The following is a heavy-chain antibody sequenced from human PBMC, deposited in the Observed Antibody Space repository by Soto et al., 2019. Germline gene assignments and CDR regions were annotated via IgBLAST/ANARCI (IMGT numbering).Heavy chain of an antibody. Sequence: GGSLRLSCAASGFTVSSNYMNWVRQAPGKGLEWDSVSYSGGSTYYADSVKRRFTISRDNSKNTLYLHMNRLRAEDTDVYYCASVRVGKYFGRDTYWFDPWGQGTLVTAS. CDR3: ASVRVGKYFGRDTYWFDP. V-gene: IGHV3-53*01. J-gene: IGHJ5*02. CDR2: SYSGGST. D-gene: IGHD3-9*01. CDR1: GFTVSSNY.